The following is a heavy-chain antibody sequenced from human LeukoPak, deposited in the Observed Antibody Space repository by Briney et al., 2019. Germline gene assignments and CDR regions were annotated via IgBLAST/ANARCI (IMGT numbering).Heavy chain of an antibody. J-gene: IGHJ6*02. CDR2: IIPILGIA. Sequence: SVKVSCKASGGTFSSYAISWVRQAPGQGLEWMGRIIPILGIANYAQKFQGRVTITADKSTSTAYMELSSLRAEDTAVYYCARDYDSSGYFYYGMDVWGQGTTVTVSS. D-gene: IGHD3-22*01. CDR1: GGTFSSYA. CDR3: ARDYDSSGYFYYGMDV. V-gene: IGHV1-69*04.